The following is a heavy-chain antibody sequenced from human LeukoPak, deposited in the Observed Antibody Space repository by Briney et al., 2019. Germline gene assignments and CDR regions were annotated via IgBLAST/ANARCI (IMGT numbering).Heavy chain of an antibody. CDR1: GFTVSSNY. Sequence: GGSLRLSCAASGFTVSSNYMSWVRQAPGKGLEWVSSINGRSNYIYYADSVEGRFTISRDNAKNSLYLQMNSLRVEDTAVYYCAREDGIVGDSSAFDIWGQGTMVTVSS. V-gene: IGHV3-21*01. J-gene: IGHJ3*02. CDR2: INGRSNYI. CDR3: AREDGIVGDSSAFDI. D-gene: IGHD1-26*01.